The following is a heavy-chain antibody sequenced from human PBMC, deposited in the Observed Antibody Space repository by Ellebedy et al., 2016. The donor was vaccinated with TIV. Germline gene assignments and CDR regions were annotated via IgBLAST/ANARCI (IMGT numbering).Heavy chain of an antibody. CDR3: ARDSIGYYDSSGYFDY. Sequence: SVKVSCXASGGTFSSYAISWVRQAPGQGLEWMGRIIPILGIANYAQKFQGRVTITADKSTSTAYMELRSLRSDDTAVYYCARDSIGYYDSSGYFDYWGQGTLVTVSS. D-gene: IGHD3-22*01. CDR1: GGTFSSYA. V-gene: IGHV1-69*04. J-gene: IGHJ4*02. CDR2: IIPILGIA.